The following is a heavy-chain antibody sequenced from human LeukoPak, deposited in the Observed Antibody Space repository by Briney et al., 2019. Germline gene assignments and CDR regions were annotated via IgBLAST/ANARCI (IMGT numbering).Heavy chain of an antibody. CDR2: IYYSGST. CDR3: ARPRMVGATYDAFDI. D-gene: IGHD1-26*01. V-gene: IGHV4-59*01. Sequence: SETLSLTCSVSGGSISSYYWSWIRQPPGKRLEWIGYIYYSGSTNYNPSLKSRVTISVDTSKNRFSLKLSSVTAADTAVYYCARPRMVGATYDAFDIWGQGTMVTVSS. CDR1: GGSISSYY. J-gene: IGHJ3*02.